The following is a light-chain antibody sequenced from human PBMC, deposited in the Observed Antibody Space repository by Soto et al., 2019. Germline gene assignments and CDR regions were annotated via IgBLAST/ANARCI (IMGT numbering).Light chain of an antibody. CDR3: QQYYSTPWT. V-gene: IGKV4-1*01. J-gene: IGKJ1*01. Sequence: DIVMTQSPDSLAVSLGERATINCKSSQSVLYTSKNKNYLAWYRQKPGQPPQLLIYWASTRESGVPDRFSGRGSGTDFTLTISSLQAEDVAVYYCQQYYSTPWTFGQGTTVEIK. CDR1: QSVLYTSKNKNY. CDR2: WAS.